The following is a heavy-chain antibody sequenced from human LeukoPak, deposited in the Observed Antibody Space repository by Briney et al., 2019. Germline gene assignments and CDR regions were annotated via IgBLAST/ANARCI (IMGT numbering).Heavy chain of an antibody. J-gene: IGHJ5*02. D-gene: IGHD3-10*01. CDR1: GYSISSGYY. CDR2: IYHSGST. V-gene: IGHV4-38-2*02. CDR3: ARDRVMVRGENGFDP. Sequence: PSETLSLTCTVSGYSISSGYYWGWIRQPPGKGLEWIGSIYHSGSTYYNPSLKSRVTISVDTSKNQFSLKLSSVTAADTAVYYCARDRVMVRGENGFDPWGQGTLVTVSS.